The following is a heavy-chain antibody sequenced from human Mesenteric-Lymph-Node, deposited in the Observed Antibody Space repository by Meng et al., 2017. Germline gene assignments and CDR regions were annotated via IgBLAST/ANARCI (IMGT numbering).Heavy chain of an antibody. Sequence: GRPVECGGLPGQPGGSLRLSCGASGFTFGSYTMNRDRKAPGKGREWVSVIRSSSSHTYYADSVKDRFTISRDNAKNSLYRQMNSLRAKDTAVYYCARVVTGAFDYWGQGTLVTVSS. CDR3: ARVVTGAFDY. CDR2: IRSSSSHT. CDR1: GFTFGSYT. V-gene: IGHV3-21*01. D-gene: IGHD5-18*01. J-gene: IGHJ4*02.